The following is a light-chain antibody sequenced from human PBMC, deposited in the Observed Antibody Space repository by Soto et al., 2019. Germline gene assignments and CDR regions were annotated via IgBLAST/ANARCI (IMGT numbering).Light chain of an antibody. CDR2: GTS. CDR1: QYVSTTF. CDR3: QQYGSSPLT. V-gene: IGKV3-20*01. Sequence: EIVLTQSPGTLSLSPGERATLSCRASQYVSTTFFAWYQQKPGQAPRLLIYGTSNRATGSPDRFSGSGSGTDFTLTISRPEPEDFAVYYCQQYGSSPLTFGGGTRMEIK. J-gene: IGKJ4*01.